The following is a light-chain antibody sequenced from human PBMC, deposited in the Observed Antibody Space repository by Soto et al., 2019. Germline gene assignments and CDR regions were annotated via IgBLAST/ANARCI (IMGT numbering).Light chain of an antibody. CDR3: CSHGGSNTPFV. CDR1: SSDIGGYNF. J-gene: IGLJ1*01. CDR2: EVT. Sequence: QSALTQPPSASGSPGQSVAISCTGTSSDIGGYNFVSWYQQHPGKAPKLMIYEVTKRPSGVPDRFSGSKSGNTATLIVSGLQAEYEADYYCCSHGGSNTPFVFLTGTKLTVL. V-gene: IGLV2-8*01.